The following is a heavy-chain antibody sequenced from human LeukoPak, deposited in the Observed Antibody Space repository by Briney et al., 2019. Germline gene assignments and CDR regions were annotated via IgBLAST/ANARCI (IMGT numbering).Heavy chain of an antibody. CDR1: GFTFSSYG. CDR2: KWYDGSNK. D-gene: IGHD2-15*01. Sequence: GGSLRLSCAASGFTFSSYGMHWVRQAPGKGLEWVAVKWYDGSNKYYADSVKGRFTISRDNSKNTLYLQMNSLRVEDTAVYYCARDFRYCSGGSCYRNFDYWGQGTLVTVSS. V-gene: IGHV3-33*01. CDR3: ARDFRYCSGGSCYRNFDY. J-gene: IGHJ4*02.